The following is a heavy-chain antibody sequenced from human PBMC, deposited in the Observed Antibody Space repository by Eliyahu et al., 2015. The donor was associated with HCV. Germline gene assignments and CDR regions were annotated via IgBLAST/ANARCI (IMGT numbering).Heavy chain of an antibody. Sequence: QLQLQESGPGLVKPSETLSLTCTVSSGSISSSSYYWGWIRQPPGKGLEWVGNIYYSGGTYYNASLKSRVTISLDTSKNQFSLKLSSVTAADTAVYYCARQGLRSISWYGASWFDPWGQGTLVTVSS. CDR3: ARQGLRSISWYGASWFDP. CDR2: IYYSGGT. V-gene: IGHV4-39*01. D-gene: IGHD6-13*01. J-gene: IGHJ5*02. CDR1: SGSISSSSYY.